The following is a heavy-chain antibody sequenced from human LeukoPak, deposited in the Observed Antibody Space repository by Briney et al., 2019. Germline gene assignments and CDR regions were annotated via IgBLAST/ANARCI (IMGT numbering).Heavy chain of an antibody. CDR3: ARGIAARLDY. CDR1: GFTFSSSE. CDR2: ISSSGNTI. D-gene: IGHD6-6*01. V-gene: IGHV3-48*03. J-gene: IGHJ4*02. Sequence: GGSLRLSCAASGFTFSSSEMNWVRQAPGKGLDWISYISSSGNTIYYADSVKGRFTISRDNAKNSLYVQMNSLRAEDTAVYYCARGIAARLDYGGQGTLVTVSS.